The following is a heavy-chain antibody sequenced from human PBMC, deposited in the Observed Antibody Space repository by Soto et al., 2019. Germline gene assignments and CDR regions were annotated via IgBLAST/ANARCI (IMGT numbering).Heavy chain of an antibody. CDR3: AKHLIGGSPKSPFYX. V-gene: IGHV3-23*01. Sequence: GFLGLSFSVSGFSFGTYTVNWVRQAPGMGLEGVSGLIDIFGTTHYAYSVKGRLTISRYKSKNTLYLQMNNLRAEETAVYYCAKHLIGGSPKSPFYXWGQVTQVTVSX. D-gene: IGHD1-26*01. J-gene: IGHJ4*02. CDR2: LIDIFGTT. CDR1: GFSFGTYT.